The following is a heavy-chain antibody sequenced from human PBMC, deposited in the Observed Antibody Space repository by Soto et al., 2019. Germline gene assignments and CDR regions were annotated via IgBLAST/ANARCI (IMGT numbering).Heavy chain of an antibody. CDR1: GFSLSTSGVG. CDR2: IYWDDGK. Sequence: SGPTLVNPTQTLTLTCTFSGFSLSTSGVGVGWIRQPPGKALEWLALIYWDDGKRYSPSLKSRLTITKDTSKNQVVLTMTNMDPVDTATYYCAHSPRYCSSTSCYTSHYYYYYGMDVWGQGTTVTVSS. V-gene: IGHV2-5*02. CDR3: AHSPRYCSSTSCYTSHYYYYYGMDV. J-gene: IGHJ6*02. D-gene: IGHD2-2*02.